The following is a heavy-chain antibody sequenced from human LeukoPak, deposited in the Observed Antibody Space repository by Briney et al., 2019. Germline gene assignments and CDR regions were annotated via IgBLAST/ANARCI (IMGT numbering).Heavy chain of an antibody. CDR3: ARGYCSSTSCQGRGFDP. Sequence: SETLSLTCAVYGGSFSGYYWSWLRQPPGKGLEWLGEINHSGSTNYNPSLKSRVTISVDTSKNQFSLKLSSVTAADTAVYYCARGYCSSTSCQGRGFDPWGQGTLVTVSS. CDR1: GGSFSGYY. D-gene: IGHD2-2*01. CDR2: INHSGST. V-gene: IGHV4-34*01. J-gene: IGHJ5*02.